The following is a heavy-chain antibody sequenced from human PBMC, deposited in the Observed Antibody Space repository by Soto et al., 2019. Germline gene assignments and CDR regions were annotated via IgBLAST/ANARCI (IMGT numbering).Heavy chain of an antibody. CDR3: ARDNHLGYCSGGSCYGMAC. V-gene: IGHV3-33*01. CDR2: VWYDGSDK. J-gene: IGHJ4*02. CDR1: GFTFGIYG. D-gene: IGHD2-15*01. Sequence: QVQLVESGGGVVQPGGSLRLSCAASGFTFGIYGMHWVRQAPGKGLEWLAIVWYDGSDKYYADSVKGRFTISRDNSKNTLYLQMNRLRGEDTAVYFCARDNHLGYCSGGSCYGMACWGQRTLVTVSS.